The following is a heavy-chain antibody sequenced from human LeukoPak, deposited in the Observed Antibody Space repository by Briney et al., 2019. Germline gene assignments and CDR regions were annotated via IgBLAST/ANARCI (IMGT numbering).Heavy chain of an antibody. D-gene: IGHD6-13*01. J-gene: IGHJ4*02. CDR1: GFTLSNYA. Sequence: PGGSLRLSCSASGFTLSNYAMHWVRQSPGKGLEYVSALSVDGNSKFYAESVKGRFTTSRDSSNNTLHLQMSSLRPEDTAVYYCVRKGWVSGAIDYWGQGTLVTVSS. V-gene: IGHV3-64D*06. CDR3: VRKGWVSGAIDY. CDR2: LSVDGNSK.